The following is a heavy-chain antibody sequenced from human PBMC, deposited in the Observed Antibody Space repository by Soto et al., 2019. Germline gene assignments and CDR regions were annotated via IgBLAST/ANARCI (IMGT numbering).Heavy chain of an antibody. CDR3: ARGGPIAVYYYTFRDD. CDR2: ISAYNGNT. D-gene: IGHD6-19*01. Sequence: QVQLVQSGAEVKKPGASVKVSCKASGYTFTSYGISWVRQAPGQGLEWMGWISAYNGNTNYAQKLQGRVTMTTDTPTRTGYMELRSLRSDSTAVYYRARGGPIAVYYYTFRDDWGQGSLVTVST. J-gene: IGHJ4*02. V-gene: IGHV1-18*01. CDR1: GYTFTSYG.